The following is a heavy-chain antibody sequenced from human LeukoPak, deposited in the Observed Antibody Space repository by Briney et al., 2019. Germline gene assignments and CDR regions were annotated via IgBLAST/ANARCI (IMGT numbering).Heavy chain of an antibody. J-gene: IGHJ4*02. D-gene: IGHD1-26*01. V-gene: IGHV3-30*04. CDR2: ISYDGSNK. CDR3: ARDRERIPYDY. Sequence: GGSLRLSCAASGFTFSSYAMHWVRQAPGKGLEWVAVISYDGSNKYYADSVKGRFTISRDNSKNTLYLQMNGLRAEDTAVYYCARDRERIPYDYWGQGTLVTVSS. CDR1: GFTFSSYA.